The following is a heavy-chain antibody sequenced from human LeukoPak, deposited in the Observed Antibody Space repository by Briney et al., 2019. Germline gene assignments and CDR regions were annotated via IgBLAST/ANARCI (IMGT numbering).Heavy chain of an antibody. D-gene: IGHD5-24*01. J-gene: IGHJ4*02. Sequence: PGGSLRLSCAASGFTFSSYAMHWVRPTPGKGLEWVAVISYDGSNKYYADSVKGRFTISRDNSKNTLYLQMNSLRAEDTAVYYCARDGQGWLMAIGYYYFDYWGQGTLVTVSS. CDR3: ARDGQGWLMAIGYYYFDY. CDR1: GFTFSSYA. CDR2: ISYDGSNK. V-gene: IGHV3-30-3*01.